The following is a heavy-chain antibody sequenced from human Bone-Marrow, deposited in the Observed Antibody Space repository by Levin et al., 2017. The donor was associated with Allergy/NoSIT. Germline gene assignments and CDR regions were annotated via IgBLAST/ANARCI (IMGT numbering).Heavy chain of an antibody. CDR3: TTDLQVWVGADY. J-gene: IGHJ4*02. Sequence: SGGSLRLSCAASGFTFSNAWMSWVRQAPGNGLEWVGRIKSKRDGATTDYAVPVKGRFTISRDDSKKTLHLQMNSLKTEDTAVYYCTTDLQVWVGADYWGQGTLVTVSS. CDR2: IKSKRDGATT. CDR1: GFTFSNAW. D-gene: IGHD3-10*01. V-gene: IGHV3-15*01.